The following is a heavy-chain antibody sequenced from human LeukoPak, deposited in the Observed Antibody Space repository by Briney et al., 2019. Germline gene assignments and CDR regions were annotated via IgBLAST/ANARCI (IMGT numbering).Heavy chain of an antibody. V-gene: IGHV3-21*01. Sequence: GGSLRLSCAASGFTFSDYTMNWVRQAPGKGLEWVSSISSGGTYKYYADSVKGRFTISRDNAQNSLYLQMNSLRAEDSSVYYCARARGYSYGPNAFDIWGQGTMVTVSS. CDR1: GFTFSDYT. J-gene: IGHJ3*02. CDR2: ISSGGTYK. D-gene: IGHD5-18*01. CDR3: ARARGYSYGPNAFDI.